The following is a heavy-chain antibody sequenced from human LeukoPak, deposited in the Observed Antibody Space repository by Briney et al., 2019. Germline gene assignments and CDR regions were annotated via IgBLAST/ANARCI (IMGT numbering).Heavy chain of an antibody. J-gene: IGHJ4*02. V-gene: IGHV4-61*09. D-gene: IGHD3-10*01. CDR3: AREASYYGSGTYYSFDY. CDR1: GGSISSSSYY. CDR2: IYTSGST. Sequence: SETLSLTCTVSGGSISSSSYYWGWIPQPAGKGLEWIGHIYTSGSTNHTPSLKSRVTMSVDTSKTQFSLKLSSVTATDTAVYYCAREASYYGSGTYYSFDYWGQGTLVTVSS.